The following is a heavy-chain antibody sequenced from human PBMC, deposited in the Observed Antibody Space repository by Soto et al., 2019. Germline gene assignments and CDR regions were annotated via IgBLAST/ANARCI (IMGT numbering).Heavy chain of an antibody. CDR2: IYPGDSDT. Sequence: PGESLKISCKGSGYSFTSYWIGWVRQMPGKGLEWMGIIYPGDSDTRYSPSFQGQVTISADKSISTAYLQWSSLKASDTAMYYCAKASIAVAGYYYYGMDVWGQGTTVTVSS. CDR3: AKASIAVAGYYYYGMDV. CDR1: GYSFTSYW. V-gene: IGHV5-51*01. D-gene: IGHD6-19*01. J-gene: IGHJ6*02.